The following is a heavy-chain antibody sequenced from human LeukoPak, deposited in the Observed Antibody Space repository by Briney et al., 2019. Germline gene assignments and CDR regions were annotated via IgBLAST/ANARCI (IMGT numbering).Heavy chain of an antibody. J-gene: IGHJ3*01. D-gene: IGHD2-2*03. V-gene: IGHV3-23*01. CDR3: AKTHWLLGALDV. CDR2: ISGRGETT. Sequence: GGSLRLSCAASGFTFSNYAMSWVRQAPGKGPEWLSAISGRGETTYFADSVKGRLTISRDNSRNTLFLQMKSLRGDDTAVYYCAKTHWLLGALDVWGRGTMVTVSS. CDR1: GFTFSNYA.